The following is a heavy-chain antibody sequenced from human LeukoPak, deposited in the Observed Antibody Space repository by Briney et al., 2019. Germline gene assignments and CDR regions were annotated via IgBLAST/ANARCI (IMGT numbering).Heavy chain of an antibody. D-gene: IGHD2-15*01. V-gene: IGHV4-61*02. Sequence: SQTLSLTCTVSGGSISSGSYYWSWIRQPAGKGLEWIGRIYTSGSTNYNPSLKSRVTISVDTSKNQFSLKLSSVTAADTAVYYCARGYCSGGSCGDWFDPWGQGTLVTVSS. CDR3: ARGYCSGGSCGDWFDP. CDR2: IYTSGST. J-gene: IGHJ5*02. CDR1: GGSISSGSYY.